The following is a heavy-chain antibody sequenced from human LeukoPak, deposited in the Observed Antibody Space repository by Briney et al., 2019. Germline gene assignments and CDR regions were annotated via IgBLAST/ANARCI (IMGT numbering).Heavy chain of an antibody. V-gene: IGHV3-53*04. D-gene: IGHD5-24*01. CDR2: IYSGGST. J-gene: IGHJ6*02. CDR1: GFTVSSNY. CDR3: ARGLGRWLQSYGMGV. Sequence: GGSLRLSCAASGFTVSSNYMSWVRQDPGKGLEWVSVIYSGGSTYYADSVKGRFTISRHNSKNTLYLQMNSLRAEDTAVYYCARGLGRWLQSYGMGVWGQGTTVTVSS.